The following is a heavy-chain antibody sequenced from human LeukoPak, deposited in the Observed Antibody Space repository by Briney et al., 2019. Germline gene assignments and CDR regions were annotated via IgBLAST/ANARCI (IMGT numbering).Heavy chain of an antibody. CDR2: INHSGST. D-gene: IGHD1-14*01. CDR3: ARGPYPNPRA. CDR1: GGSFSGYY. Sequence: SESLSLTCAVYGGSFSGYYWSWIRQPPGKGLEWIGEINHSGSTNFNPSLKSRVTISIDTSKNQFSLKLSSVTAADTAVYYCARGPYPNPRAWGQGTLVTVSS. V-gene: IGHV4-34*01. J-gene: IGHJ5*02.